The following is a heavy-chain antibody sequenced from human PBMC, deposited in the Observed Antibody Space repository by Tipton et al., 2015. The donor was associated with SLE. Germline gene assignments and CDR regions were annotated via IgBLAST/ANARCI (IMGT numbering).Heavy chain of an antibody. CDR2: VYSSGST. V-gene: IGHV4-4*07. CDR1: GDSISDSY. J-gene: IGHJ4*02. D-gene: IGHD6-13*01. Sequence: TLSFTCTVSGDSISDSYWNWVRQPAGKGLEWIGRVYSSGSTIYNPSIKSRVTISVDTSKNQFSLKLSSVTAADTAVYYCARSAGYGSNWAHFDYWGQGTLVTVSS. CDR3: ARSAGYGSNWAHFDY.